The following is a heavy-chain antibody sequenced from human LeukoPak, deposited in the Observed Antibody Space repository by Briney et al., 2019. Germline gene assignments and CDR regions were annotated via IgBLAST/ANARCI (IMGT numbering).Heavy chain of an antibody. CDR2: IIPIFGTA. CDR3: ARELVVAVAGTAYFDY. J-gene: IGHJ4*02. Sequence: SVKVSCKASGGTFSSYAISWVRQAPGQGLEWMGGIIPIFGTANYAQKFQGRVTITADESTSTAYMELSSLRSEDTAVYYCARELVVAVAGTAYFDYWGQGTLVTVFS. CDR1: GGTFSSYA. V-gene: IGHV1-69*13. D-gene: IGHD6-19*01.